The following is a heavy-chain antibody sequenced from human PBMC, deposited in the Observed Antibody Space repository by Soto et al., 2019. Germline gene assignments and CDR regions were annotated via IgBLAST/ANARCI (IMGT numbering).Heavy chain of an antibody. V-gene: IGHV2-5*02. D-gene: IGHD2-21*02. CDR2: IYWDDDK. CDR1: GFSLSTTGVG. J-gene: IGHJ6*02. CDR3: VQSRLGGDCLQSYSSHSYYGLDV. Sequence: QITLKESGPTLVKPTQTLTLTCTFSGFSLSTTGVGVGWIRQPPGKALEWLALIYWDDDKRYNPSLNSRLTITKDTSKKQVVLAMTNLDPVDTATYYCVQSRLGGDCLQSYSSHSYYGLDVWGLGTTVTVSS.